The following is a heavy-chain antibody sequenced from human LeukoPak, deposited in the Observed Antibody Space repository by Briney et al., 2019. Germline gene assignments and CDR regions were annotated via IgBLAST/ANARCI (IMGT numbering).Heavy chain of an antibody. CDR3: ARSSYSSSSSV. J-gene: IGHJ3*01. V-gene: IGHV3-23*01. CDR2: ISGSGGST. CDR1: GFTFSSYA. Sequence: GGSLRLSCAASGFTFSSYAMSWVRQAPGKGLEWVSAISGSGGSTYYADSVKGRFTISRDNSKDTLYLQINSLRAEDTAVYYCARSSYSSSSSVWGQGTMVTVSS. D-gene: IGHD6-6*01.